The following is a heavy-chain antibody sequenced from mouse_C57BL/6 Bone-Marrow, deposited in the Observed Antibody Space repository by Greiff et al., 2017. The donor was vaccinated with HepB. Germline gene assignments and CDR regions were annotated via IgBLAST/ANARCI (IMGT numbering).Heavy chain of an antibody. J-gene: IGHJ2*01. Sequence: QVQLKQPGAELVKPGASVKLSCKASGYTFTSYWMHWVKQRPGRGLEWIGDIYPGSGSTNYNEKFKSKATLTVDTSSSTAYMQLSSLTSEDSAVYYCARWGPLLRYYFDYWGQGTTLTVSS. CDR3: ARWGPLLRYYFDY. CDR2: IYPGSGST. D-gene: IGHD1-1*01. CDR1: GYTFTSYW. V-gene: IGHV1-55*01.